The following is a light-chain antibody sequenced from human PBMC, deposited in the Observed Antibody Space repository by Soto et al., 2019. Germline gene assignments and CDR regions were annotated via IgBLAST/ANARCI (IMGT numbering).Light chain of an antibody. CDR2: SND. CDR3: AAWDDSPSGAV. V-gene: IGLV1-44*01. J-gene: IGLJ7*01. CDR1: GSNIGSHT. Sequence: QPVLTQPPSASGTPGQRVTISCSGSGSNIGSHTVSWYQQLPGTAPNLLIYSNDQRPSGVPDRFSGSKSGTSASLAISGLQSEDEADYYCAAWDDSPSGAVFGGGTQLTVL.